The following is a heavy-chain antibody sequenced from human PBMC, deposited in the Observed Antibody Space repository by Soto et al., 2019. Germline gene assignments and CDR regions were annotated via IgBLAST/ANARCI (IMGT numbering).Heavy chain of an antibody. J-gene: IGHJ4*02. D-gene: IGHD3-10*01. CDR2: IYSGGST. CDR1: GFTVSSNY. Sequence: GGSLRLSCAASGFTVSSNYMSWVRQAPGKGLEWVSVIYSGGSTYYADSVKSRFTISRDNSMNTLYLQMNSLRAEDTAVYYCARGRPMVRGVTPLDYWGQGTLVTVSS. V-gene: IGHV3-53*01. CDR3: ARGRPMVRGVTPLDY.